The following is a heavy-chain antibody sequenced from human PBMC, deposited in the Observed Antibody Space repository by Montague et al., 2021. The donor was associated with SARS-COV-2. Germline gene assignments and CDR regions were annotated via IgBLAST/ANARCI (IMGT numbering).Heavy chain of an antibody. CDR3: ARFPTSYYYDSKAAPATPDAFDI. CDR2: IYYSGST. Sequence: SETLSLTCTVSGGSISSSGYYWGWIRQPPGKGLEWIGSIYYSGSTYYNPSSKSRVTISVDTSKNQFSLKLSSVAAADTAVYYCARFPTSYYYDSKAAPATPDAFDIWGQGTMVTVSS. CDR1: GGSISSSGYY. V-gene: IGHV4-39*01. D-gene: IGHD3-22*01. J-gene: IGHJ3*02.